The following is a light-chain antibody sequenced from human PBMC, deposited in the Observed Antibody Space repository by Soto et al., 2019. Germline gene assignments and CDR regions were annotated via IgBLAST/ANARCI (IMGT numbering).Light chain of an antibody. CDR3: QYYNSYSEA. J-gene: IGKJ1*01. Sequence: DIQMTQSPSTLSGSVGDRVTITCRASQTISSWWAWYQQKPGKAPKLLIYKASTLKSGVPSRFSGSGSGTEFTLTISSLQPDDFATYYCQYYNSYSEAFGQGTKVDI. CDR1: QTISSW. CDR2: KAS. V-gene: IGKV1-5*03.